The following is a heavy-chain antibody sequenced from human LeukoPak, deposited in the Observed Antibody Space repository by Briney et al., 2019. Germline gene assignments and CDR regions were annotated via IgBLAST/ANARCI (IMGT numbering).Heavy chain of an antibody. CDR1: GDSVSTKSAT. J-gene: IGHJ3*02. D-gene: IGHD3-16*02. Sequence: SQTLSLTCAISGDSVSTKSATWNWIRQSPSRGLEWLGRIYYRSKWYNDYAVSVKSRITINPDTSKNQFSLQLNSVTPEDTAAYYCARDPDPFSRLSVFDIWGQGTMVTVSS. CDR2: IYYRSKWYN. V-gene: IGHV6-1*01. CDR3: ARDPDPFSRLSVFDI.